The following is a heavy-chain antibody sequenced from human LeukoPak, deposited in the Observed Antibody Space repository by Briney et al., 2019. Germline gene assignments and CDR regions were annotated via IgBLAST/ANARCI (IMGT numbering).Heavy chain of an antibody. J-gene: IGHJ4*02. CDR2: INPNSGGT. Sequence: ASVKVSCKASGYTFTGYYMHWVRQAPGQGLEWMGWINPNSGGTYYAQKFQGRVSMTRDASISTAYMELSSLRSDDTAVYYCYYRVSSGYLTWGQGTLVAVSS. CDR1: GYTFTGYY. D-gene: IGHD3-22*01. V-gene: IGHV1-2*02. CDR3: YYRVSSGYLT.